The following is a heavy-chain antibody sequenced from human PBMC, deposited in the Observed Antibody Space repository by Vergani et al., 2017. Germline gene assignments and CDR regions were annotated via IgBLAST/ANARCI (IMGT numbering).Heavy chain of an antibody. Sequence: QVQLVQSGAEVKKPGSSVKVSCKASGGTFSSYAISWVRQAPGQGLEWMGGIIPTFGTANYAQKFQGRVTITADESTSKAYMELSSLRSEDTAVYYCAIAYCGGDCYSDGYFDLWGRGTLVTVSS. D-gene: IGHD2-21*02. CDR3: AIAYCGGDCYSDGYFDL. CDR2: IIPTFGTA. CDR1: GGTFSSYA. J-gene: IGHJ2*01. V-gene: IGHV1-69*12.